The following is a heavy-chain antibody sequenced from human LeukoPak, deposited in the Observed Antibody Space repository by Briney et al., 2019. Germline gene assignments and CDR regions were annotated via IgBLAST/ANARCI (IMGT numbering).Heavy chain of an antibody. CDR1: GFTFSSYG. Sequence: PGRSLRLSCAAPGFTFSSYGMHWVRQAPGKGLEWVAVIWYDGSNKYYADSVKGRFTISRDNSKNTLYLQMNSLRAEDTAVYYCATGSSSSGYWGQGTLVTVSS. V-gene: IGHV3-33*01. CDR3: ATGSSSSGY. J-gene: IGHJ4*02. CDR2: IWYDGSNK. D-gene: IGHD6-13*01.